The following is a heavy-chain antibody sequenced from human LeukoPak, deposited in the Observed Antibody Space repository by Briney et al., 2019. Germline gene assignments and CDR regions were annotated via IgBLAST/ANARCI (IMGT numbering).Heavy chain of an antibody. CDR1: GFTFSSYG. Sequence: GGSLRLSCAASGFTFSSYGMHWVRQAPGKGLEWVAFIRYDGSNKYYADSVKGRFTVSRDNSKNTLYLQMNSLRAEDTAVYHCAKDIAVTKPYYFDYWGQGTLVTVSS. D-gene: IGHD4-17*01. CDR2: IRYDGSNK. J-gene: IGHJ4*02. CDR3: AKDIAVTKPYYFDY. V-gene: IGHV3-30*02.